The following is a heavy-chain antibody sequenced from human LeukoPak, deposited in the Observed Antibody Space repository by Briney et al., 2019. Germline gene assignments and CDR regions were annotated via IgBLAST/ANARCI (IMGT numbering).Heavy chain of an antibody. Sequence: PSQTLSLTCTVSGASISSGDYYWSWIRQPPGKGLEWIGYIYYSGSTYYNPSLKSRVTISVDTSKNQFSLRLSSVTAADTAVYYCARDLTASDAFDIWGQGTMVTVSP. CDR2: IYYSGST. CDR3: ARDLTASDAFDI. V-gene: IGHV4-30-4*08. J-gene: IGHJ3*02. D-gene: IGHD2-21*02. CDR1: GASISSGDYY.